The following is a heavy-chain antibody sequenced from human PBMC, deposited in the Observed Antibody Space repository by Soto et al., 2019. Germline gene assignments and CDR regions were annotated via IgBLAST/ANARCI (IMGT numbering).Heavy chain of an antibody. CDR3: ARDGRITIDYYYYYMDV. D-gene: IGHD3-3*01. CDR1: GFTFSSYA. V-gene: IGHV3-64*01. Sequence: EVQLVESGGGLVQPGGSLRLSCAASGFTFSSYAMHWVRQAPGKGLEYVSAISSNGGSTYYANSVKGRFTISRDNSKNTLYLQMGSLRAEDMAVYYCARDGRITIDYYYYYMDVWGKGTTVTVSS. CDR2: ISSNGGST. J-gene: IGHJ6*03.